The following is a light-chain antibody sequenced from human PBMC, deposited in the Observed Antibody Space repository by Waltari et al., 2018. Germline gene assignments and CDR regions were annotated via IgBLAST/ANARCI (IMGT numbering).Light chain of an antibody. V-gene: IGLV7-43*01. CDR2: RTN. CDR1: TGAVTTGFY. Sequence: QTVVTHEPSLTVSPRGTVTPTCASSTGAVTTGFYPRRSQQNPGQPPRALIYRTNSKPSRTPARFSGSPLAGKAALTLSGVQVEDEAEYYCLRYNGGAQVFGGGTKLTVL. J-gene: IGLJ3*02. CDR3: LRYNGGAQV.